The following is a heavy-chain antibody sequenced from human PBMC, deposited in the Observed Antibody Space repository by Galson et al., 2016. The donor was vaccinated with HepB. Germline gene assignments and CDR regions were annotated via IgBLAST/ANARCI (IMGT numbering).Heavy chain of an antibody. CDR2: IYYSGST. CDR1: GGSISSGGYY. Sequence: TLSLTCTVSGGSISSGGYYWSWIRQHPGKGLEWIGYIYYSGSTYYNPSLKSRVTISVDTSKNQFSLKLSSVAAADTAVYYCGAVAATYYYYGMDVWGQGTTVTVSS. CDR3: GAVAATYYYYGMDV. D-gene: IGHD2-15*01. J-gene: IGHJ6*02. V-gene: IGHV4-31*03.